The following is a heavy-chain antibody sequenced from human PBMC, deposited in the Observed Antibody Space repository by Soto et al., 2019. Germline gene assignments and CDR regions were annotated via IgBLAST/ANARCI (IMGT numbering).Heavy chain of an antibody. CDR3: VKDRSPFVVPAVTERCFVL. CDR1: GFTFSSYA. Sequence: GGSLRLSCAASGFTFSSYAMSWVRQAPGKGLEWVSAISGSGGSTYYADSVKGRFTISRDNSKNTLYLQMNSLRAEDTAVYYCVKDRSPFVVPAVTERCFVLWGQGTLVTGFS. D-gene: IGHD2-2*01. CDR2: ISGSGGST. J-gene: IGHJ5*02. V-gene: IGHV3-23*01.